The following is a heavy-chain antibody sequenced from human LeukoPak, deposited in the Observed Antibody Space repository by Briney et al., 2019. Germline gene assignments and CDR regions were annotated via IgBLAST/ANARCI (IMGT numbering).Heavy chain of an antibody. J-gene: IGHJ3*02. V-gene: IGHV4-61*08. D-gene: IGHD3-22*01. CDR3: ARGYYDRDAFDI. Sequence: PSETLSLTCTVSGGSISSGDYYWSWIRQPPGKGLEWIGYIYYSGSTNYNPSLKSRVTISVDTSKNQFSLKLSSVTAADTAVYYCARGYYDRDAFDIWGQGTMVTVSS. CDR1: GGSISSGDYY. CDR2: IYYSGST.